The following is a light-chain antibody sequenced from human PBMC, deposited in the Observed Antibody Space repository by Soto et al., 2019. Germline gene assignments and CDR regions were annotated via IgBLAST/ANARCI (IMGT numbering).Light chain of an antibody. Sequence: QFVLTQPASVSGSPGQSITISCTGTSSDVGGYNYVSWYQQHPGKAPKLMIYEVSNRPSGVSNRFSGSKSGNTASLTISGLQAEDEADYYCSSYTSSSTPYYVFGTGTKATV. J-gene: IGLJ1*01. CDR3: SSYTSSSTPYYV. CDR2: EVS. V-gene: IGLV2-14*01. CDR1: SSDVGGYNY.